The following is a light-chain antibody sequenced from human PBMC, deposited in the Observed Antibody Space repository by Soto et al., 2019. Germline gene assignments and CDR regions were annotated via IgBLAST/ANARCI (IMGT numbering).Light chain of an antibody. J-gene: IGLJ2*01. V-gene: IGLV2-14*01. CDR3: NSYTNNIVV. CDR2: DVT. CDR1: SSDVGAYKY. Sequence: QAVVTQPASVSGSPGQSITISCTGTSSDVGAYKYVSWYQQHPGKAPKLMIYDVTNRPSGVSNRFSGSKSGNTASLTISGLQAEDEADYYCNSYTNNIVVFGGGTKLTVL.